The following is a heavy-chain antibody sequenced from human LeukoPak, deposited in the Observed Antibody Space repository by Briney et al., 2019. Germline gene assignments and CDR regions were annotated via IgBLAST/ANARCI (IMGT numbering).Heavy chain of an antibody. Sequence: ASVKVSCKASGYSFTSYLISWVRQVPGQGLEWMGWISGHNGNTDYAQKFKDRVTLTTDTSSSTAYMELRSLTSDDTAVYFCARIWAEFQLVCDFWDQGTLVTVSS. V-gene: IGHV1-18*01. CDR2: ISGHNGNT. CDR3: ARIWAEFQLVCDF. D-gene: IGHD6-13*01. J-gene: IGHJ4*02. CDR1: GYSFTSYL.